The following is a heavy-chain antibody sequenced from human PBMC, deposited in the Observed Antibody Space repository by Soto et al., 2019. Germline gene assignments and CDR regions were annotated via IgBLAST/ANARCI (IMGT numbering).Heavy chain of an antibody. J-gene: IGHJ6*03. CDR1: GGSISSSSYY. CDR2: IYYSGST. V-gene: IGHV4-39*01. Sequence: SETLSLTCTVSGGSISSSSYYWGWIRQPPGKGLEWIGSIYYSGSTYYNPSLKSRVTISVDTSKNQFSLKLSSVTAADTALFYCAGLTTGRDPGYYYYYMDVWGKGTTVTVSS. D-gene: IGHD4-17*01. CDR3: AGLTTGRDPGYYYYYMDV.